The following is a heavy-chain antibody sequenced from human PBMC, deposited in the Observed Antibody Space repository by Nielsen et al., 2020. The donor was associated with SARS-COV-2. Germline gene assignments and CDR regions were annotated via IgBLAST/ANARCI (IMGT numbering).Heavy chain of an antibody. CDR2: IWYDGSNK. V-gene: IGHV3-33*01. Sequence: GGSLRLSCAASGFTFSSYGMHWVRQAPGKGLEWVAVIWYDGSNKYYAGSVKGRFTISRDNSKNTLYLQMNSLRAEDTAVYYCARDYSGWVVGYFDYWGQGTLVTVSS. D-gene: IGHD6-19*01. CDR1: GFTFSSYG. J-gene: IGHJ4*02. CDR3: ARDYSGWVVGYFDY.